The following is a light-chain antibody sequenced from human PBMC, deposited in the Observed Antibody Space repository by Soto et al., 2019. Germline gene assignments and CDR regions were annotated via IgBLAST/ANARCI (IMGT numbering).Light chain of an antibody. J-gene: IGLJ2*01. CDR2: SYN. Sequence: QSVLTRPPSASGTPGQRVTISCSGSISNIGSNTVSWFQQLPGAAPKLLIHSYNQRPSGVPDRFSGSKSGTSASLAISGLQSEDEADYFCAAWDNSLNAVVFGVGTKLTVL. V-gene: IGLV1-44*01. CDR3: AAWDNSLNAVV. CDR1: ISNIGSNT.